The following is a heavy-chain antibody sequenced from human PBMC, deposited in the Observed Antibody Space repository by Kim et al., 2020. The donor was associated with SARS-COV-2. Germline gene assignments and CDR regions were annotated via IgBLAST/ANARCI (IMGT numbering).Heavy chain of an antibody. CDR2: IYYSGST. CDR3: ARARLWFGELCFDY. D-gene: IGHD3-10*01. Sequence: SETLSLTCTVSGGSISSYYWSWIRQPPGKGLEWIGYIYYSGSTNYNPSLKSRVTISVDTSKNQFSLKLSSVTAADTAVYYCARARLWFGELCFDYWGQGSLVTVSP. V-gene: IGHV4-59*01. CDR1: GGSISSYY. J-gene: IGHJ4*02.